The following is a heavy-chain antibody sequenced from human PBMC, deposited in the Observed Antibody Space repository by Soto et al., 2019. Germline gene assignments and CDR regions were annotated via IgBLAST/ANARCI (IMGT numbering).Heavy chain of an antibody. CDR1: GFSLSTNGVS. Sequence: QITLKESGPTLVEPTQTLKLTCAFSGFSLSTNGVSVGWIRQPPGKTPEWLALIFWDDDERYSPSLRNRLTSTKDTSKNQVVLTMTNMDPVDTATYFCTHSLATYNYGLVYWGQGTLVTVSS. CDR3: THSLATYNYGLVY. D-gene: IGHD5-18*01. V-gene: IGHV2-5*02. CDR2: IFWDDDE. J-gene: IGHJ4*02.